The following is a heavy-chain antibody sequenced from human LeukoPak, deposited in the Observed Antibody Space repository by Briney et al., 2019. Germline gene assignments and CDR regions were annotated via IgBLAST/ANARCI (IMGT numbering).Heavy chain of an antibody. V-gene: IGHV4-34*01. CDR2: INHSGST. J-gene: IGHJ6*03. Sequence: SETLSLTCAVYGGSFSGYYWSWIRQPPGKGLEWIGEINHSGSTNYNPSLKSRVTISVDTSKNQFSLKLSSVTAADTAVYYCARQKRYGGNSRGFGYYYYYMDVWGKGTTVTISS. D-gene: IGHD4-23*01. CDR3: ARQKRYGGNSRGFGYYYYYMDV. CDR1: GGSFSGYY.